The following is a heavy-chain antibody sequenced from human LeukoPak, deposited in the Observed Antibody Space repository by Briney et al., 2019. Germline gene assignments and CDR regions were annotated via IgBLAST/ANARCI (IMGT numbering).Heavy chain of an antibody. V-gene: IGHV3-48*03. D-gene: IGHD5-18*01. J-gene: IGHJ4*02. CDR2: ISSSGSTI. CDR1: GFTFSSYE. CDR3: ASDLSGVTGYTYGRGIDY. Sequence: GGSLTLSCAASGFTFSSYEMNWVRQAPGKGLEWVSYISSSGSTIYYADSVKGRFTISRDNAKNSLYLQMNSLRAEDTAVYYCASDLSGVTGYTYGRGIDYWGQGTLVTVSS.